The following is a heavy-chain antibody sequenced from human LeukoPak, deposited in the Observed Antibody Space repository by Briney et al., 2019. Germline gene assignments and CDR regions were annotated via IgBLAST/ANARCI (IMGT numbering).Heavy chain of an antibody. CDR2: ISSSSSYI. Sequence: GGSLRLSCAASGFTFSSYSMNWVRQAPGKGLEWVSSISSSSSYIYYADSVKGRFTISRDNSKNTLYLQMNSLRAEDTAVYYCAKVGGYCSSTSCYTIGPLDYWGQGTLVTVSS. D-gene: IGHD2-2*02. CDR3: AKVGGYCSSTSCYTIGPLDY. V-gene: IGHV3-21*04. CDR1: GFTFSSYS. J-gene: IGHJ4*02.